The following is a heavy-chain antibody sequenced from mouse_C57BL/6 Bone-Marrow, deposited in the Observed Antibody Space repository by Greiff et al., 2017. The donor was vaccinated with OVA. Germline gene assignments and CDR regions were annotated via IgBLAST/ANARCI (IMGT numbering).Heavy chain of an antibody. Sequence: VQLQESGPGLVKPSQSLSLTCSVTGYSITSGYYWNWIRQFPGNKLEWMGYISYDGSNNYNPSLKNRISITRDTSKNQFFLKLNSVTTEDTATYYCARVGWLLGFDYWGQGTTLTVSS. CDR1: GYSITSGYY. CDR2: ISYDGSN. J-gene: IGHJ2*01. D-gene: IGHD2-3*01. V-gene: IGHV3-6*01. CDR3: ARVGWLLGFDY.